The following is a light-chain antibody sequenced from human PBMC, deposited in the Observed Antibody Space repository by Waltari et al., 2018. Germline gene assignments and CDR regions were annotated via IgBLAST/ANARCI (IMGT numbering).Light chain of an antibody. Sequence: QSALTQPSSVSGSPGQSITISCTGSTSDIGDYNYVSWFQQHPGKAPKLVINAVNNRPAGISNRFSGSKAGNTASLAISGLQAEDEADYYCSSYTSLTNLFVVFGGGTKVTVL. CDR2: AVN. CDR1: TSDIGDYNY. J-gene: IGLJ2*01. V-gene: IGLV2-14*03. CDR3: SSYTSLTNLFVV.